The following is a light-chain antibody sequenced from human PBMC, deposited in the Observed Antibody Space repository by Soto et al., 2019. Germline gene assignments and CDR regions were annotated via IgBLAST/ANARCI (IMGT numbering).Light chain of an antibody. CDR1: QSLRQSNGNHY. CDR2: LGS. Sequence: DIVLTQSPLSLPVTPGEPASISCRSSQSLRQSNGNHYLDWYLQKPGQSPQVLIYLGSNRASGVPDRFSGSGSGTDFTLKISRVEAEDVRVYYCMQALQTPWTFGQGTKVEVK. V-gene: IGKV2-28*01. J-gene: IGKJ1*01. CDR3: MQALQTPWT.